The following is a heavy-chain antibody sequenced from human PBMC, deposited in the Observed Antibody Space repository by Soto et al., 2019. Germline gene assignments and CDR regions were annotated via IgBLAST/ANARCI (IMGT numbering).Heavy chain of an antibody. CDR2: ISGSGGST. Sequence: GGSLRHSCGGSGFTFSGYAMSLVRPAPGKGLEWVSAISGSGGSTYYADSVKGRFTISRDNSKNTLYLQMNSLRAEDTAVYYCAKDRESVAPGDYFDYWGQGTLVTVSS. V-gene: IGHV3-23*01. CDR3: AKDRESVAPGDYFDY. D-gene: IGHD2-21*01. J-gene: IGHJ4*02. CDR1: GFTFSGYA.